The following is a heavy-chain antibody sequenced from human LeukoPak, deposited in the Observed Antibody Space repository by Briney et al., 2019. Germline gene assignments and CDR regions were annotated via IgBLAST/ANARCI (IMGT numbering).Heavy chain of an antibody. V-gene: IGHV3-21*01. J-gene: IGHJ6*04. D-gene: IGHD3-10*01. Sequence: GGSLRLSCAASGFTFSSYSMNWVRQAPGKGLEWVSSISSSSSYIYYADSVKGRFTISRDNAKNSLYLQMNSLRAEDTAVYYCASDRLLWFGELSRYYYGMDVWGKGTTVTVSS. CDR1: GFTFSSYS. CDR3: ASDRLLWFGELSRYYYGMDV. CDR2: ISSSSSYI.